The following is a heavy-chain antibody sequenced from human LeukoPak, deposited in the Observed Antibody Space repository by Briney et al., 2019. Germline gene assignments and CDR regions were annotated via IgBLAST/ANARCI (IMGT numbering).Heavy chain of an antibody. D-gene: IGHD2-2*01. J-gene: IGHJ4*02. Sequence: SVKVSCKASGGTFSSYAISWVRQAPGQGLEWMGRIIPILGIANYAQKFQGRVTITADKSTSTAYMELSSLRSEDTAVYYCARDRSSTSPIPPKKGEYVREGFYWGQGTLVTVSS. V-gene: IGHV1-69*04. CDR2: IIPILGIA. CDR3: ARDRSSTSPIPPKKGEYVREGFY. CDR1: GGTFSSYA.